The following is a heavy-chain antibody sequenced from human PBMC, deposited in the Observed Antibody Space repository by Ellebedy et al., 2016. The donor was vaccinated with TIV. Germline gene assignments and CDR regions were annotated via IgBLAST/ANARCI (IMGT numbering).Heavy chain of an antibody. CDR1: GYSFTSYW. CDR3: ARAAIPVAYGMDV. Sequence: GESLKISCKGSGYSFTSYWIGWVRQMPGKGLEWMGIIYPGDSDTRYNPSFQGQVTISADKSISTAYLQWSSLKASDTAMYYCARAAIPVAYGMDVWGQGTTVTVSS. V-gene: IGHV5-51*01. J-gene: IGHJ6*02. CDR2: IYPGDSDT. D-gene: IGHD2-21*02.